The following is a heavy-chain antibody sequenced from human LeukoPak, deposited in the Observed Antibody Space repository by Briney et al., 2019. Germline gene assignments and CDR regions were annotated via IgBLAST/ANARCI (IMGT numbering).Heavy chain of an antibody. D-gene: IGHD6-6*01. V-gene: IGHV1-46*01. J-gene: IGHJ4*02. CDR3: ARDRSSYYFDF. Sequence: ASVKVSCKASGGTFSSYAISWVRQAPGQGLEWMGIINPSGGTTGYSQKVQGRVTMTRDTSTSTVYMELSSLRSEDTAVYYCARDRSSYYFDFWGQGTLVTVSS. CDR1: GGTFSSYA. CDR2: INPSGGTT.